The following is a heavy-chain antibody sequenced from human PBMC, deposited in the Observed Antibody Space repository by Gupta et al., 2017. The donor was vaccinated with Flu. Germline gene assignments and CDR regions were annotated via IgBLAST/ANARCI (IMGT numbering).Heavy chain of an antibody. J-gene: IGHJ3*02. CDR1: SYA. CDR2: ISYDGSNK. Sequence: SYAMHWVRQAPGKGLEWVAVISYDGSNKYYADSVKGRFTISRDNSKNTLYLQMNSLRAEDTAVYYCARVRAYSSQRGAFDIWGQGTMVTVSS. D-gene: IGHD6-13*01. CDR3: ARVRAYSSQRGAFDI. V-gene: IGHV3-30-3*01.